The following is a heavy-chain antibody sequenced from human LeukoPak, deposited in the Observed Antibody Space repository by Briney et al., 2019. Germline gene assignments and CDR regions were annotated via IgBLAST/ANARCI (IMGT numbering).Heavy chain of an antibody. J-gene: IGHJ3*02. CDR3: AKDSGSKGIMIVVVTHPPGAFDI. Sequence: GGSLRLSCAASGFTFSSYAMSWVRQAPGKGLEWVSAISGSGGSTYYADSVKGRFTISRDNSKNTLYLQMNSLRAEDTAVYYCAKDSGSKGIMIVVVTHPPGAFDIWGQGTMVTVSS. CDR2: ISGSGGST. CDR1: GFTFSSYA. D-gene: IGHD3-22*01. V-gene: IGHV3-23*01.